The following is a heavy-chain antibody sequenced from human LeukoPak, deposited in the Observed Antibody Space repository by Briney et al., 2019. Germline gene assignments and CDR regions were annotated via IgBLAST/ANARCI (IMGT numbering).Heavy chain of an antibody. D-gene: IGHD2-21*02. CDR2: INSDGGST. J-gene: IGHJ4*02. V-gene: IGHV3-74*01. CDR3: ARDRNCGGDCYHYYFDY. Sequence: GGSLRLSCAASGFTFSSEWMHWVRQAPGRGLVWISHINSDGGSTHYGDSVKGRFTVSRDNAKNTLYLQMNSLRAEDTAVYYCARDRNCGGDCYHYYFDYWGQGTLVTVSS. CDR1: GFTFSSEW.